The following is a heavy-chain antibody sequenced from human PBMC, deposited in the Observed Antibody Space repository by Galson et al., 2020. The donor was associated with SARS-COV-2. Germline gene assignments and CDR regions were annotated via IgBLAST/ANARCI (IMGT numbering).Heavy chain of an antibody. CDR1: GFTFSSYG. CDR2: IWYDGSNK. V-gene: IGHV3-33*01. D-gene: IGHD5-18*01. J-gene: IGHJ4*02. CDR3: ARDAYVDTAMVTLFDY. Sequence: GESLKISCAASGFTFSSYGMHWVRQAPGKGLEWVAVIWYDGSNKYYADSVKGRFTISRDNSKNTLYLQMNSLRAEDTAVYYCARDAYVDTAMVTLFDYWGQGTLVTVSS.